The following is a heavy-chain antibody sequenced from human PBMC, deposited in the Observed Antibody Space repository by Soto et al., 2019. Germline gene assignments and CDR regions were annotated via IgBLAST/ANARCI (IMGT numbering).Heavy chain of an antibody. J-gene: IGHJ4*02. Sequence: SVKVSCKASGFTFTSSAVQWVRQARGQRLEWIGWIVVGSGNTNYAQKFQERVTITRDMSTSTAYMELSSLRSEDTAVYYCAADHTNYYDSTTNPDVDYWGQGTLVTVSS. CDR1: GFTFTSSA. D-gene: IGHD3-22*01. CDR3: AADHTNYYDSTTNPDVDY. V-gene: IGHV1-58*01. CDR2: IVVGSGNT.